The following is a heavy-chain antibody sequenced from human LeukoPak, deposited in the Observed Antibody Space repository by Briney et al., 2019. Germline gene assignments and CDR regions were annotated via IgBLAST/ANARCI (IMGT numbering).Heavy chain of an antibody. V-gene: IGHV3-66*01. J-gene: IGHJ4*02. CDR3: TENT. CDR2: IYSGGST. CDR1: GFTVSSNY. Sequence: GGSLRLSCAASGFTVSSNYMSWVRQAPGKGLEWVSVIYSGGSTYYAGSVKGRFTISRDNAKNTLYLHMSSLRGEDTAIYYCTENTWGRGTRVTVSS.